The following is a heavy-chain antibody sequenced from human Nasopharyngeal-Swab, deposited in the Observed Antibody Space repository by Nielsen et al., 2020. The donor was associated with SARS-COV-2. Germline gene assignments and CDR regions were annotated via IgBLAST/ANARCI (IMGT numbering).Heavy chain of an antibody. D-gene: IGHD6-19*01. V-gene: IGHV4-34*01. Sequence: GSLRLSCAVYGGSFSGYYWSWIRQPQGKGLEWIGEINHSGSTNYNPSLKSRVTISVDTSKNQFSLKLSSVTAADTAVYYCARGGCRQSGWSTRGGCYFDYWGQGTLVTVSS. CDR3: ARGGCRQSGWSTRGGCYFDY. J-gene: IGHJ4*02. CDR2: INHSGST. CDR1: GGSFSGYY.